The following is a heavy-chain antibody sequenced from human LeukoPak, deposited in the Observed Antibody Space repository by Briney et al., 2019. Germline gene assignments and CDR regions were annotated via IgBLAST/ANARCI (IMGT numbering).Heavy chain of an antibody. CDR2: INPNSGGT. Sequence: GASVKVSCKASGFTFTGYYMHWVRQAPGQGLEWMGRINPNSGGTNYAQKFQGRVTMTRDTSISTAYMKLSRLRSDDTAVYYCAVEVRGGQTHLPFDYWGQGTLVTVSS. D-gene: IGHD3-10*01. J-gene: IGHJ4*02. CDR3: AVEVRGGQTHLPFDY. V-gene: IGHV1-2*06. CDR1: GFTFTGYY.